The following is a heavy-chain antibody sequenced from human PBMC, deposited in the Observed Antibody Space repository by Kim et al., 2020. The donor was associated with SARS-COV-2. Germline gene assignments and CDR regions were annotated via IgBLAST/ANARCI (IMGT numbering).Heavy chain of an antibody. CDR2: GRT. CDR3: ARGDGYHRF. D-gene: IGHD2-21*01. V-gene: IGHV4-59*09. Sequence: GRTHSTPALKSRVTISVDTSKNQYSLKLSSVTAADTAVYYCARGDGYHRFWGQGALVTVSS. J-gene: IGHJ4*02.